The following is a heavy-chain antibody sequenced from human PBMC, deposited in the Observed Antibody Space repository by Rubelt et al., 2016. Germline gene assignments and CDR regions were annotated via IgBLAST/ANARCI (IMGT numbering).Heavy chain of an antibody. CDR2: IYYSGST. J-gene: IGHJ5*02. CDR1: GGSISSSSYY. CDR3: ARVRQLVRRWFDP. V-gene: IGHV4-39*01. Sequence: QVQLQESGPGLVKPSETLSLTCTVSGGSISSSSYYWGWIRQPPGKGLEWIGSIYYSGSTYYNPSLKSRVTISVDTSKNQFSLKLSSVTAADTAVYYCARVRQLVRRWFDPWGQGTLVTVSS. D-gene: IGHD6-6*01.